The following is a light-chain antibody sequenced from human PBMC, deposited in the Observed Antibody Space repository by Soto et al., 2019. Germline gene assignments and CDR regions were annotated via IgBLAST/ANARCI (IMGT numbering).Light chain of an antibody. CDR3: QTWGTGIGV. J-gene: IGLJ3*02. V-gene: IGLV4-69*01. CDR2: LNSDGSH. CDR1: SGHSSCA. Sequence: QAVVTQSPSASASLGASVKLTCTLSSGHSSCAIAWHQQQPEKGPRYLMKLNSDGSHSKGDGIPDRFSGSSSGAERYLTISGLQSEDEADYYCQTWGTGIGVFGGGTKLTVL.